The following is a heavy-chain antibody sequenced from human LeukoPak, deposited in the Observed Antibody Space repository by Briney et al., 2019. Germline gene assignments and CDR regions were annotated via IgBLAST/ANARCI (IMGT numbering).Heavy chain of an antibody. J-gene: IGHJ4*02. V-gene: IGHV5-51*01. CDR3: ARHVSLSGSYSFDY. CDR2: IYPGDSDT. Sequence: GESLKISCKGSGYSFTSYWIGWVRQMPGKGLEWMGIIYPGDSDTRYSPSFQGQVTISADKSINTAYLQWNSLKASDTAMYYCARHVSLSGSYSFDYWGQGTLVTVSS. CDR1: GYSFTSYW. D-gene: IGHD1-26*01.